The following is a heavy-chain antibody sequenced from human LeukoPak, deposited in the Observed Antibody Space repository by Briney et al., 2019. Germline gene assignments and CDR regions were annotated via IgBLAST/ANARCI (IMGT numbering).Heavy chain of an antibody. D-gene: IGHD3-9*01. V-gene: IGHV4-59*08. J-gene: IGHJ4*02. CDR3: ARHVWLQPFDY. CDR1: GVSISSHNW. Sequence: SETLSLTCAVSGVSISSHNWWSWIRPSPGKGLEWIGYIYYSGCTNYNPSLKSRVTISVDTSKNQFSLKLSSVTAAVTAVYYCARHVWLQPFDYWGQGTLVTVPS. CDR2: IYYSGCT.